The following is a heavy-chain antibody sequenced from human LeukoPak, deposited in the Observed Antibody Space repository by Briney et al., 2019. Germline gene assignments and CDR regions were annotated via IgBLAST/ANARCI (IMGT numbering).Heavy chain of an antibody. Sequence: SETLSLTCTVSGGSISSGDYYWSWIRQPPGKGLEWIGYIYYSGSTYYNPSLKSRVTISVDTSKNQFSLKLSSVTAADTAVYYCARDETSFHYGMDVWAKGPRSPSP. CDR1: GGSISSGDYY. CDR2: IYYSGST. CDR3: ARDETSFHYGMDV. V-gene: IGHV4-30-4*01. J-gene: IGHJ6*02.